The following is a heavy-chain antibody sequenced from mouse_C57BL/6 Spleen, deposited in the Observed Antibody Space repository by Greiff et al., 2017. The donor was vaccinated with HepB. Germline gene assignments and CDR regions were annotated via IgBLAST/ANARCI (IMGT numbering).Heavy chain of an antibody. CDR3: ARGRSFDY. J-gene: IGHJ2*01. V-gene: IGHV1-82*01. CDR1: GYAFSSSW. Sequence: QVQLQQSGPELVKPGASVKISCKASGYAFSSSWMNWVKQRPGKGLEWIGRIYPGDGDTNYNGKFTGKATLTADKSSSTAYMQLSSLTSEDSAVYFCARGRSFDYWGQGTTLTVSS. CDR2: IYPGDGDT.